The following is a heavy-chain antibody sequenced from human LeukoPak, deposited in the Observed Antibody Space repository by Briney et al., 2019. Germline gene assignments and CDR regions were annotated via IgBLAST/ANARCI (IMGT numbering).Heavy chain of an antibody. CDR2: IKSKNDGGTA. V-gene: IGHV3-15*01. Sequence: PPGSRRLSCAASGFIFNKAWMNWVRQAPGKGPEWVGRIKSKNDGGTADYGSPVKGRFTISRDDSKNTLYLQMNSLISDDTAIYYCTPVMVEDRGFWGQGTLVTVSS. CDR1: GFIFNKAW. D-gene: IGHD1-14*01. J-gene: IGHJ4*02. CDR3: TPVMVEDRGF.